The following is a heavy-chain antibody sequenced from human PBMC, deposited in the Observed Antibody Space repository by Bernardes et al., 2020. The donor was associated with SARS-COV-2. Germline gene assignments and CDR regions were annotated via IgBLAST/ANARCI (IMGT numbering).Heavy chain of an antibody. D-gene: IGHD2-8*01. CDR2: ISDDGSNK. CDR3: ARDTRWGVAHHFDY. V-gene: IGHV3-30-3*01. J-gene: IGHJ4*02. Sequence: GGSLRLSCAASGFTFSSYVLHWVRQAPGKGLEWVAVISDDGSNKHYADSVKGRFTISRDNSKNSLYLQMNSLRAEDTAVYYCARDTRWGVAHHFDYWGQGTLVTVSS. CDR1: GFTFSSYV.